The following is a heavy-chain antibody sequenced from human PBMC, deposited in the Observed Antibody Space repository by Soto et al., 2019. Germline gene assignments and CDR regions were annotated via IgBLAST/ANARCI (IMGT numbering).Heavy chain of an antibody. V-gene: IGHV3-11*06. D-gene: IGHD4-4*01. Sequence: GGSLRLSCAASGFTFSDYYMSWIRQAPGKGLEWVSYISSSSSYTNYADSVKGRFTISRDNAKNSLYLQMNSLRAEDTAVYYCASLGSNRWGSTERDYWGQGTLVTVSS. CDR3: ASLGSNRWGSTERDY. J-gene: IGHJ4*02. CDR2: ISSSSSYT. CDR1: GFTFSDYY.